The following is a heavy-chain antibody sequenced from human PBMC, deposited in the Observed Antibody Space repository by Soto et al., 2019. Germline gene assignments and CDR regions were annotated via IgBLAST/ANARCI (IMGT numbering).Heavy chain of an antibody. J-gene: IGHJ6*02. CDR3: ARSQGGSSSLDIYYYYYYGMDV. V-gene: IGHV1-69*01. CDR1: GGTFSSYA. CDR2: IIPIFGTA. D-gene: IGHD2-15*01. Sequence: QVQLVQSGAEVKKPGSSVKVSCKAPGGTFSSYAISWVRQAPGQELEWMGGIIPIFGTAKYAQKFQGRVTITADESTSTGYMDLSSLRSEDTAVYYCARSQGGSSSLDIYYYYYYGMDVWGQGTTVTVSS.